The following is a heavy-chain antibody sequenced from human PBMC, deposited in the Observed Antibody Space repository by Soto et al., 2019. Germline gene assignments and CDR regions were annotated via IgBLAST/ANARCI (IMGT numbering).Heavy chain of an antibody. CDR3: ARDRATFDY. D-gene: IGHD1-26*01. CDR1: GFTFTSYA. J-gene: IGHJ4*02. Sequence: GGSLRLSCAASGFTFTSYAMSWVRLTPGKGLEWVSAISGSGSNTFYADSVRGRFTISRDNSKNTVFLQMNNLRAEDTAVYFCARDRATFDYWGQGTRVTAPQ. V-gene: IGHV3-23*01. CDR2: ISGSGSNT.